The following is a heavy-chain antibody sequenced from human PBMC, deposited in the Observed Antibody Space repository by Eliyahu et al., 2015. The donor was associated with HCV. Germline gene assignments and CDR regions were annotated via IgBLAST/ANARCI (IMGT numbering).Heavy chain of an antibody. D-gene: IGHD2-2*01. CDR1: GFTFSNAW. CDR3: TTGLVVVPAAPYYYYYGMDV. CDR2: IKSKTDGGTT. J-gene: IGHJ6*02. Sequence: GLVKPGGSLRLSCAASGFTFSNAWMSWVRQAPGKGLEWVGRIKSKTDGGTTDYAAPVKGRFTISRDDSKNTLYLQMNSLKTEDTAVYYCTTGLVVVPAAPYYYYYGMDVWGQGTTVTVSS. V-gene: IGHV3-15*01.